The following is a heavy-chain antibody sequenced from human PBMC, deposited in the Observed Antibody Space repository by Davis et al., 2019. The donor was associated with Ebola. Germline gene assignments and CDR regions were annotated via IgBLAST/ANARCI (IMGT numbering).Heavy chain of an antibody. D-gene: IGHD3-3*01. Sequence: ASVKVSCKASGDTFSTNSVIWVREAPGQGLEWMGWMNPNSGNTGYAQKFQGRVTMTRNTSISTAYMELRSLRSEDTAVYYCARGSGDFWSAYYYAGDYGMDVWGQGTTVTVSS. V-gene: IGHV1-8*02. CDR3: ARGSGDFWSAYYYAGDYGMDV. CDR1: GDTFSTNS. CDR2: MNPNSGNT. J-gene: IGHJ6*02.